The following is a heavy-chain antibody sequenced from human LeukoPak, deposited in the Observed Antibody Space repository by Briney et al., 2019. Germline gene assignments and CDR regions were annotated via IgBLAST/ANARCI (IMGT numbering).Heavy chain of an antibody. D-gene: IGHD1-26*01. CDR3: ARELVEWELVY. J-gene: IGHJ4*02. Sequence: ASVKVSYKASGGTFSSYAMTGVRHAPGQGLEWMGGIIPIFGTANYAQKFQGRVTITADESTSTACLELSSLRADDTAVYYCARELVEWELVYWGQGTLVTVSS. CDR1: GGTFSSYA. CDR2: IIPIFGTA. V-gene: IGHV1-69*13.